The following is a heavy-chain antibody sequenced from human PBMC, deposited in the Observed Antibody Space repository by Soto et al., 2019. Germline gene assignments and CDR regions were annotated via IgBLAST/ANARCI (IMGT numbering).Heavy chain of an antibody. Sequence: EVQLLESGGGLVQPGGSLTLSCAASGFTFSMCAMTWVRQAPGKGLEWVSIISGSGDITHYADSVKGRFTISRDNSKNTLYLQVDSLRAEDTAIYYCAKGWELPRIDSWGQGTLLIVSS. CDR2: ISGSGDIT. V-gene: IGHV3-23*01. J-gene: IGHJ4*02. CDR3: AKGWELPRIDS. CDR1: GFTFSMCA. D-gene: IGHD1-26*01.